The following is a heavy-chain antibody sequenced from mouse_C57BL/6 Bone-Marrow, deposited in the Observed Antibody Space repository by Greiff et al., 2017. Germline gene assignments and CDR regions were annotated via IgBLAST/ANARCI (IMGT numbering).Heavy chain of an antibody. J-gene: IGHJ4*01. D-gene: IGHD2-10*02. CDR2: IDPETGGT. CDR1: GYTFTDYE. V-gene: IGHV1-15*01. Sequence: QVQLQQSGAELVRPGASVTLSCKASGYTFTDYEMHWVKQTPVHGLEWIGAIDPETGGTAYNQKFKGKAILTADKSSSTAYMELRSLTSEDSAVYYCTREYGNYEGVDYGGQGTSVTVSS. CDR3: TREYGNYEGVDY.